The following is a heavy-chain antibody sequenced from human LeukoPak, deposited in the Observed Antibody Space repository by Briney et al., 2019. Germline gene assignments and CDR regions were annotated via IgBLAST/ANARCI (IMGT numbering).Heavy chain of an antibody. Sequence: ASVKVSCKASGYTFTGYYMHWVRQAPGQGLEWMGWINPNSGGTNYAQKLQGRVTMTTDTSTSTAYMELRSLRSDDTAVYYCARDVGATPRVFDYWGQGTLVTVSS. J-gene: IGHJ4*02. CDR1: GYTFTGYY. V-gene: IGHV1-2*02. D-gene: IGHD1-26*01. CDR3: ARDVGATPRVFDY. CDR2: INPNSGGT.